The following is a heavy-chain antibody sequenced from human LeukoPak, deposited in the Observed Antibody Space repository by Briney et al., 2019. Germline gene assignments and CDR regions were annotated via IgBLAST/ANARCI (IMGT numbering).Heavy chain of an antibody. CDR1: GGTFSSYA. J-gene: IGHJ4*02. CDR2: IIPIFGTA. D-gene: IGHD3-10*01. Sequence: SVKVSCKASGGTFSSYAISWVRQAPGQGLEWMGGIIPIFGTANYAQKFQGRVTITADESTSTAYMELSSLRSEDTAVYYCASRDRKWFGELPFDYWGQGTLVTVSS. CDR3: ASRDRKWFGELPFDY. V-gene: IGHV1-69*13.